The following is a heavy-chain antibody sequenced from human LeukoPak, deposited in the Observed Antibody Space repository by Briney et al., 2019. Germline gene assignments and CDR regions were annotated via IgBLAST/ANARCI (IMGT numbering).Heavy chain of an antibody. CDR3: ARCSPGDSSYFYAVLQY. CDR2: IIPVFGTT. CDR1: GGTFSSYA. J-gene: IGHJ4*02. V-gene: IGHV1-69*06. Sequence: ASVKVSCKASGGTFSSYAVSWVRLTPGQGLEWLGGIIPVFGTTTYAQKFQAKVTMTADKSTNTAYLEISSLTSDDTAVYYCARCSPGDSSYFYAVLQYWGQGTQVTVST. D-gene: IGHD3-22*01.